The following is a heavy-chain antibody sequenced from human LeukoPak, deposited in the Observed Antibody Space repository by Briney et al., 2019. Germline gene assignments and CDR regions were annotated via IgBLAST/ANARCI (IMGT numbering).Heavy chain of an antibody. J-gene: IGHJ5*02. D-gene: IGHD1-26*01. V-gene: IGHV4-59*08. CDR3: ARLMGSYYWYNWFDP. CDR1: GGSISSYY. CDR2: IYYSGST. Sequence: SETLSLTCTVSGGSISSYYWSWIRQPPGKGLEWIGYIYYSGSTNYNPSLKSRVTISVDTSKNQFSLKLSSVTAADTAVYYCARLMGSYYWYNWFDPWGQGTLVTVSS.